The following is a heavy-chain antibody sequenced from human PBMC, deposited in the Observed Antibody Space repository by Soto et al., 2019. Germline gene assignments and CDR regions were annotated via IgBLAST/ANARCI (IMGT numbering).Heavy chain of an antibody. CDR1: GFPFAPST. Sequence: GGSLRLSCGVSGFPFAPSTMSWVRQAPGKGLEWVSTISVSVGSTYSADSVQGRFTVSSDISDNALFLRMTSLTADDTAVYFCAKRDVPHSTSNAYFYDHWGRGVLVIVSS. D-gene: IGHD2-21*02. V-gene: IGHV3-23*01. CDR3: AKRDVPHSTSNAYFYDH. CDR2: ISVSVGST. J-gene: IGHJ4*02.